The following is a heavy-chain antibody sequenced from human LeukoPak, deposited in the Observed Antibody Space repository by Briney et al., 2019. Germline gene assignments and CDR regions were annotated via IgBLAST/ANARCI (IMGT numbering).Heavy chain of an antibody. CDR3: ARVTLLRYFDWPISWSRGMDV. D-gene: IGHD3-9*01. V-gene: IGHV1-2*02. CDR2: INPNSGGT. J-gene: IGHJ6*02. CDR1: ANTLTGYY. Sequence: ASVKVSCKASANTLTGYYMHWVRQAPGQGLEWMGWINPNSGGTNYAQKFQGRVTMTRDTSISTAYMELSRLRSDDTAVYYCARVTLLRYFDWPISWSRGMDVWGQGTTVTVSS.